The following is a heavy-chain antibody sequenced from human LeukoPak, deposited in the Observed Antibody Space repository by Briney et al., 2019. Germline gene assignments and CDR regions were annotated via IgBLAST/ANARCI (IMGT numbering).Heavy chain of an antibody. J-gene: IGHJ6*03. Sequence: SETLSLTCTVSGGSISSSSYYWGWIRQPPGKGLEWIGSIYYSGSTYYNPSLKSRVTISVDTSKNQFSLKLSSVTAADTAVYYCARALDYYDSSGYYSYYYYMDVWGKETTVTISS. CDR1: GGSISSSSYY. V-gene: IGHV4-39*01. CDR2: IYYSGST. CDR3: ARALDYYDSSGYYSYYYYMDV. D-gene: IGHD3-22*01.